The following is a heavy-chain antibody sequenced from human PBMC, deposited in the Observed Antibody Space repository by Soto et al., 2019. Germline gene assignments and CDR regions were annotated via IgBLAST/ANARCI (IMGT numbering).Heavy chain of an antibody. D-gene: IGHD2-15*01. V-gene: IGHV3-74*01. CDR3: AELGYCSNVTCYSSI. J-gene: IGHJ4*02. Sequence: GGSLRLSCAASGFTFGLYWMHWFRQTPGKGLVWVSRISSDGYATTYADSVKGRFTMTRDNARNTLYLQMNNLRAEDTAVYYCAELGYCSNVTCYSSIWGQGTLVTVSS. CDR1: GFTFGLYW. CDR2: ISSDGYAT.